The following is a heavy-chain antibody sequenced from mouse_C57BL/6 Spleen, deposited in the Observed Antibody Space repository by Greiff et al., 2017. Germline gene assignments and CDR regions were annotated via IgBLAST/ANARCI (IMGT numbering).Heavy chain of an antibody. J-gene: IGHJ3*01. CDR3: ARHEDPGYELAY. D-gene: IGHD2-2*01. V-gene: IGHV1-62-2*01. Sequence: VMLVESGAELVKPGASVKLSCKASGYTFTEYTIHWVKQRSGQGLEWIGWFYPGSGSIKYNEKFKDKATLTADKSSSTVYMELSRLTSEDSAVYFCARHEDPGYELAYWGQGTLVTVSA. CDR2: FYPGSGSI. CDR1: GYTFTEYT.